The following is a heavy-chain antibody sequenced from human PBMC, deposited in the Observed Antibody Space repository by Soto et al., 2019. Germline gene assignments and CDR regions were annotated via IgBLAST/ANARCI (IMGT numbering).Heavy chain of an antibody. CDR1: GYTFTNYY. V-gene: IGHV1-46*01. CDR2: SNPSGGGT. J-gene: IGHJ4*02. CDR3: ARPPGSDWGYSFDS. D-gene: IGHD3-10*01. Sequence: QVQLVQSGAEVKEPGASIKLSCKASGYTFTNYYIHWVRQAPAQGLEWMGISNPSGGGTSYAQNFQGRVTMTRDTSTTTVYMELNSLRSDDTAVYYCARPPGSDWGYSFDSWGQETLGTVTS.